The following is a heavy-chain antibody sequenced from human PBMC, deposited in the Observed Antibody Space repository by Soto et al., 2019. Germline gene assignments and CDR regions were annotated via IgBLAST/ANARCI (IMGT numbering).Heavy chain of an antibody. J-gene: IGHJ3*02. CDR1: GFTFSSYG. CDR2: ISYDGSNK. V-gene: IGHV3-30*18. CDR3: AKDVGVYAFDI. Sequence: QVQLVESGGGVVQPGRSLRLSCAASGFTFSSYGMHWVRQAPGKGLEWVAVISYDGSNKYYADSVKGRFTISRDNSKNTRYLQMNSLRAEDTAVYYCAKDVGVYAFDIWGQGTMVTVSS.